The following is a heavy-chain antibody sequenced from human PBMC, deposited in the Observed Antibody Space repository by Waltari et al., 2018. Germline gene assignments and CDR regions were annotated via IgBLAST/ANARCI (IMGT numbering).Heavy chain of an antibody. Sequence: QVQLVQSGAEVKKPGASVKVSCKASGYTFTGYYMHWVRQAPGQGLAWMGGINPNSGGTNYAQKFQGRVTMTRDTSISTAYMELSRLRSDDTAVYYCARFRQGRGNYDFWSSDAFDIWGQGTMVTVSS. D-gene: IGHD3-3*01. J-gene: IGHJ3*02. CDR1: GYTFTGYY. CDR2: INPNSGGT. CDR3: ARFRQGRGNYDFWSSDAFDI. V-gene: IGHV1-2*02.